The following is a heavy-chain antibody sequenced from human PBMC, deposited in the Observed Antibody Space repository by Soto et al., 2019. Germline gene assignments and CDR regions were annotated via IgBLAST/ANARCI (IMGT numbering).Heavy chain of an antibody. CDR1: GYTFPSYG. CDR3: AREKMGSFVVVVAATSPLEAFDI. J-gene: IGHJ3*02. V-gene: IGHV1-18*01. CDR2: ISAYNGNT. D-gene: IGHD2-15*01. Sequence: QVQLVQSGAEVKKPGASVKVSCNASGYTFPSYGISWVRHAPGQGLEWMGWISAYNGNTNYAQKLQGRHPMTTDTSTSTASMELRSLRADDTAVYYCAREKMGSFVVVVAATSPLEAFDIWGQGTMVTVSS.